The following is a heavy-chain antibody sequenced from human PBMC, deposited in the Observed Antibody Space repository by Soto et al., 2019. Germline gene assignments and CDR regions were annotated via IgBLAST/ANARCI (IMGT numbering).Heavy chain of an antibody. Sequence: QVHLVESGGGVVQPGRSLRLSCAASGFSFSSFAMHWVRQTPGKGLEWVARISYDGYFKHYGDSVKGRFTISRDSSNSTVSLQMNSLRLEATAIYYCAKDGFEDYGFDAWGQGTMVTVSS. CDR3: AKDGFEDYGFDA. J-gene: IGHJ6*02. CDR1: GFSFSSFA. D-gene: IGHD3-3*01. CDR2: ISYDGYFK. V-gene: IGHV3-30*18.